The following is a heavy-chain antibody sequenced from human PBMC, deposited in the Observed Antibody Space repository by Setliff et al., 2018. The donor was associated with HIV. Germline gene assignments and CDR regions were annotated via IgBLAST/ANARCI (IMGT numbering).Heavy chain of an antibody. Sequence: KSSETLSLTCAVSGYSINSGYYWGWIRQPPGKGLEWIGSIYHSGSTYYNPSLKSRVTISVDTSKNHFSLKLSSVTAADTAVYYCARDDYDRSGHYPYYGMDVWGQGTTVTVSS. V-gene: IGHV4-38-2*02. CDR3: ARDDYDRSGHYPYYGMDV. CDR2: IYHSGST. D-gene: IGHD3-22*01. CDR1: GYSINSGYY. J-gene: IGHJ6*02.